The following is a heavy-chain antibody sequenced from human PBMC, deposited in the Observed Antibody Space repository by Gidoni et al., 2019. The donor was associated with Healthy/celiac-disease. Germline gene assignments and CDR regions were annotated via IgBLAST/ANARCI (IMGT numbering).Heavy chain of an antibody. Sequence: QVQLQPWGAGLLKPSETLSLTCAVYGGSFSGYYWSWIRQPPGKGLEWIGEINHSGSTNYNPSLKSRVTISVDTSKNQFSLKLSSVTAADTAVYYCARGRRYSSSWYNHYYGMDVWGQGTTVTVSS. CDR3: ARGRRYSSSWYNHYYGMDV. J-gene: IGHJ6*02. D-gene: IGHD6-13*01. V-gene: IGHV4-34*01. CDR2: INHSGST. CDR1: GGSFSGYY.